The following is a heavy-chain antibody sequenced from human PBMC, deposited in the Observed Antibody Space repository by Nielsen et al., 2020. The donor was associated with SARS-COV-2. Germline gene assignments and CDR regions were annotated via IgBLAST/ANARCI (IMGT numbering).Heavy chain of an antibody. V-gene: IGHV4-61*01. CDR2: IYYSGTT. J-gene: IGHJ4*02. CDR1: GGSVSSGSYY. Sequence: SETLSLTCTVSGGSVSSGSYYWTWIRQPPGKGLEWIGYIYYSGTTNYNPSLKSRVTISVDTSKNQFSLKLSSVTTADTAVYYCARGRYRLAYWGQGTLVTVSS. D-gene: IGHD3-9*01. CDR3: ARGRYRLAY.